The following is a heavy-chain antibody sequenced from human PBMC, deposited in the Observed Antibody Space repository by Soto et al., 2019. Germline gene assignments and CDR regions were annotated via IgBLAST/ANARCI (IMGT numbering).Heavy chain of an antibody. CDR1: GSTFSGSA. J-gene: IGHJ4*02. V-gene: IGHV3-73*02. D-gene: IGHD5-18*01. CDR2: IRSKANSYAT. CDR3: SRRGPDTGMVTFEY. Sequence: EVQLVESGGGLVQPGGSLKLSCAASGSTFSGSAMHWVRQASGKGLEWVGRIRSKANSYATAYTASVKGRFTISRDDSKNTAYLQMNSLKTEDTGVYYCSRRGPDTGMVTFEYWGQGALVTVSS.